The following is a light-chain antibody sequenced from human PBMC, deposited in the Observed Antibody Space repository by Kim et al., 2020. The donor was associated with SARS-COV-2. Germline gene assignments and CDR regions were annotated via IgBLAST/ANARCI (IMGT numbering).Light chain of an antibody. CDR1: QSVSSTH. CDR3: QQSGRLPLT. J-gene: IGKJ4*01. V-gene: IGKV3-20*01. Sequence: SPRDRATHCCRARQSVSSTHLAWYQQKPGQAPRLLIYGASSRATGIPDRVSGSGSGTDFTLTISRVEAEDVAVYYCQQSGRLPLTFGGGTKVDIK. CDR2: GAS.